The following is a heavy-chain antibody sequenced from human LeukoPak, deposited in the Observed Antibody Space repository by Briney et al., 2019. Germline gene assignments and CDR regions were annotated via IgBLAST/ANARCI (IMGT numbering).Heavy chain of an antibody. Sequence: ASETLSLTCAVYGGSFSGYYWSWIRQPPGKGLEWIGEINHSGSTNYNPSLKSRVTISVDTSKNQFTLKLSSVTAADTAVYYCAREKEGISSLGGYFDYWGQGTLVTVSS. CDR2: INHSGST. V-gene: IGHV4-34*01. D-gene: IGHD2-2*01. J-gene: IGHJ4*02. CDR3: AREKEGISSLGGYFDY. CDR1: GGSFSGYY.